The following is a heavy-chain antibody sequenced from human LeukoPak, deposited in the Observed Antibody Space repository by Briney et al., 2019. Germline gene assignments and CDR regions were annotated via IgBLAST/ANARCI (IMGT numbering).Heavy chain of an antibody. Sequence: PSETLPLTCTVSGGSISSGGYYWSWIRQHPGKGLDWIGYIYYSGSTYYNLTLKSRVTISVDTSKNQFSLKLSSVTAADTAVYYCGRGSALNRYRVFDIWGQGAIVTLSS. J-gene: IGHJ3*02. CDR3: GRGSALNRYRVFDI. CDR2: IYYSGST. V-gene: IGHV4-31*03. D-gene: IGHD5-12*01. CDR1: GGSISSGGYY.